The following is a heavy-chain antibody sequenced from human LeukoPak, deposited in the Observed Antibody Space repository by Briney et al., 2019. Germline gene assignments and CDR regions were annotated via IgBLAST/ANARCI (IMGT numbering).Heavy chain of an antibody. V-gene: IGHV1-8*03. J-gene: IGHJ4*02. CDR1: GYTFTSYD. D-gene: IGHD5-12*01. Sequence: ASVKVSCKASGYTFTSYDINWVRQATGQGREWMGWMNPNSGSTGYAQKFQGRVTITRNTSISTAYMELSGLRSEDTAVYYCARGRSTGYPYYFEYWGQGTLVTVSS. CDR2: MNPNSGST. CDR3: ARGRSTGYPYYFEY.